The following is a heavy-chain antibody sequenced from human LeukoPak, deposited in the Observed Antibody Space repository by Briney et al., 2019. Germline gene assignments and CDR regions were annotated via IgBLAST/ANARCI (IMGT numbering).Heavy chain of an antibody. Sequence: GASVKVSCKASGYIFTGYYMHWVRQAPGQGLEWMGWISVYNGKTNYAQKPQGRVTMTTDISTSTAYMELRSLRSDDTAVYYCARDPYFYDSSGYYLYHYYYGMDVWGQGTTVTVSS. J-gene: IGHJ6*02. CDR1: GYIFTGYY. CDR2: ISVYNGKT. CDR3: ARDPYFYDSSGYYLYHYYYGMDV. D-gene: IGHD3-22*01. V-gene: IGHV1-18*04.